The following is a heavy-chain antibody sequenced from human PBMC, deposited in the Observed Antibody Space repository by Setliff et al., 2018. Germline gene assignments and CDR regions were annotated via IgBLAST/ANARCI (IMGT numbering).Heavy chain of an antibody. CDR1: GGSVNSGYDN. J-gene: IGHJ3*02. CDR2: IDRRGST. Sequence: PSETLSLTCTVSGGSVNSGYDNWNWLRQPAGKGLEWIGHIDRRGSTNFTPSLKSRVTISLDTSKNQFSLNLTSVTAADTALYYCARVIIGDRHAFDIWGQGTMVTDSS. V-gene: IGHV4-61*09. D-gene: IGHD7-27*01. CDR3: ARVIIGDRHAFDI.